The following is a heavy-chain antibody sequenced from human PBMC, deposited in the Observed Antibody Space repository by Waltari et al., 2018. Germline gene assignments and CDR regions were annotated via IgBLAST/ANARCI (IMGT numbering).Heavy chain of an antibody. CDR2: INPDGGEK. J-gene: IGHJ4*02. CDR3: ARGRYCSGGNCYFDY. Sequence: EEYLVESGGGLVQPGGSLRLPCTVSGTFFNGFWWTWVRQGPGKGLEWVATINPDGGEKYYVDPVKGRFTISRDNAKYLLFLQVSSLRVEDMAVYYCARGRYCSGGNCYFDYWGQGTQVTVSS. D-gene: IGHD2-15*01. V-gene: IGHV3-7*01. CDR1: GTFFNGFW.